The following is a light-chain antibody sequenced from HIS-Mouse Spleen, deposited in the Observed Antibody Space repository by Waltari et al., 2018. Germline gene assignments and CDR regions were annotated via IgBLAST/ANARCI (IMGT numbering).Light chain of an antibody. J-gene: IGLJ2*01. CDR2: EGS. CDR3: CSYAGSSTVV. V-gene: IGLV2-23*01. Sequence: QSALTQPASVSVSPGQSITISCTGTSSDVGIYNLVSWYQQHPGKAPKLMIYEGSKRPSGVSNRFSGSKSGNTASLTISGLQAEDEADYYCCSYAGSSTVVFGGGTKLTVL. CDR1: SSDVGIYNL.